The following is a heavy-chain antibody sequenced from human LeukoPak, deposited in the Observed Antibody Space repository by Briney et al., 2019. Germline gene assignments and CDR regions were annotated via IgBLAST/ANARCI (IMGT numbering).Heavy chain of an antibody. Sequence: GGSLRLSCAASGFTLSNYAMSWVRQAPGKGLEWASTITGSGGSTYYADSVKGRFTISRDNSKNTLYLQMNSLGAEDTAVFYCAKTMRGSALVFDYWGQGSLVTLSS. CDR1: GFTLSNYA. CDR2: ITGSGGST. J-gene: IGHJ4*02. V-gene: IGHV3-23*01. CDR3: AKTMRGSALVFDY. D-gene: IGHD2-15*01.